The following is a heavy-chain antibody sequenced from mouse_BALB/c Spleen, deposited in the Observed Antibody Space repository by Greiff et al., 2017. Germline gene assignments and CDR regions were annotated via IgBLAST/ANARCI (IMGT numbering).Heavy chain of an antibody. CDR3: TRDGSSRFAY. J-gene: IGHJ3*01. Sequence: QVQLQQSGAELVKPGASVKLSCKASGYTFTSYYMYWVKQRPGQGLEWIGEINPSNGGTNFNEKFKSKATLTVDKSSSTAYMQLSSLTSEDSAVYYYTRDGSSRFAYWGQGTLVTVSA. CDR2: INPSNGGT. CDR1: GYTFTSYY. D-gene: IGHD1-1*01. V-gene: IGHV1S81*02.